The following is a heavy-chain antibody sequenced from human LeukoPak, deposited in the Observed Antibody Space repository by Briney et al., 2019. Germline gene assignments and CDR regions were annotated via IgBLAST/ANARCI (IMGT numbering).Heavy chain of an antibody. V-gene: IGHV3-30*04. J-gene: IGHJ6*02. D-gene: IGHD3-10*01. Sequence: GRSLRLSCAASGFIFSNYAMHWVRQAPGKGLEWVAVISYDGRNQYYADSVKGRFTISRDNSKNTLYLQMNSLRAEDTAVYYCARYYGSGRGYYGLDVWGQGTTVTVFS. CDR3: ARYYGSGRGYYGLDV. CDR2: ISYDGRNQ. CDR1: GFIFSNYA.